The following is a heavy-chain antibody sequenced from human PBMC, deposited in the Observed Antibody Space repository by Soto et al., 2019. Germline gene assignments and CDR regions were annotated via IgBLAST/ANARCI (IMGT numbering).Heavy chain of an antibody. D-gene: IGHD1-1*01. J-gene: IGHJ4*02. CDR2: ISGSGGST. Sequence: PGGSLRLSCAASGFTFSSYAMSWVRQAPGKGLEWVSAISGSGGSTYYADSVKGRFTISRDNSKNSLYLQMNSLRVEDTAVYYCARVDTTGITRSGFDYWGQGTLVTVSS. CDR1: GFTFSSYA. V-gene: IGHV3-23*01. CDR3: ARVDTTGITRSGFDY.